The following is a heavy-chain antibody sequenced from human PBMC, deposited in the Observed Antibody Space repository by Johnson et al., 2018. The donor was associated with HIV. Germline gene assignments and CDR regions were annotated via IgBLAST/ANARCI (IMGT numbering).Heavy chain of an antibody. V-gene: IGHV3-30*18. D-gene: IGHD3-22*01. J-gene: IGHJ3*02. CDR2: IWYDGSGK. Sequence: QVQLVESGGGGVQPGRSLRLSCAASGFSFSDFGMHWVRQAPGKGLEWVAVIWYDGSGKYYADSVNGRFTISRDNSKNTLYLQMNSLRAEDTAVYYCAKDVGNYWPNAFDIWGQGTTVTVSS. CDR1: GFSFSDFG. CDR3: AKDVGNYWPNAFDI.